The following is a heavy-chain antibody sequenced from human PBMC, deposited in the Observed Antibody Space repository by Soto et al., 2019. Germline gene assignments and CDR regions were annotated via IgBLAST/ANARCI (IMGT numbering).Heavy chain of an antibody. CDR3: AKGRSGYSSGWSFDY. Sequence: EVQLLESGGGLVQPGGSLRLSCAASGFTFSSYAMSWVRQAPGKGLEWVSSISGSGTSAYYADSVKGRFTISRDNSKNTLYLQMNSLRAEDTAVYYCAKGRSGYSSGWSFDYWCQGTLVTVSS. V-gene: IGHV3-23*01. CDR1: GFTFSSYA. CDR2: ISGSGTSA. D-gene: IGHD6-19*01. J-gene: IGHJ4*02.